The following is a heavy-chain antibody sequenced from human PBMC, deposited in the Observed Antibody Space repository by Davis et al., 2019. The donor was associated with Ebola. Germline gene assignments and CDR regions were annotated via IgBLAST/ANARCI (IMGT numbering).Heavy chain of an antibody. V-gene: IGHV1-69*13. J-gene: IGHJ6*02. CDR3: ARIAAESDYGMDV. D-gene: IGHD6-13*01. CDR2: IIPMLRTT. CDR1: GGTLSSYG. Sequence: SVKVSCKASGGTLSSYGITWVRQAPGHGLEWMGGIIPMLRTTHYAQTFQGRVTITADDSTTTAYMDLRGLRSDDTAVYFCARIAAESDYGMDVWGQGTTVTVSS.